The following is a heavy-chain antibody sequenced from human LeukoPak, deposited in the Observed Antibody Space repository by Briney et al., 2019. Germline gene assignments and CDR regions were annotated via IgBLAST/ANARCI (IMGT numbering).Heavy chain of an antibody. J-gene: IGHJ4*02. V-gene: IGHV1-69-2*01. Sequence: VKVSCKVSGYTFTDYYMHWVQQAPGKGLEWMGLVDHEDGETIYAGKFQGRVTITADTSTDTAYKELSSLRSEDTAVYYCATPIVGATEEGIDYWGQGTLVTVSS. CDR1: GYTFTDYY. CDR3: ATPIVGATEEGIDY. CDR2: VDHEDGET. D-gene: IGHD1-26*01.